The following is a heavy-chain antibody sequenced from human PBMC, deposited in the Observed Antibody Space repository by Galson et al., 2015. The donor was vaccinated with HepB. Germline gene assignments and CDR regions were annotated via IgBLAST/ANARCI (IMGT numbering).Heavy chain of an antibody. D-gene: IGHD3-16*01. CDR2: INPNSGGT. V-gene: IGHV1-2*02. CDR3: ARGTIMITPGPADY. CDR1: GYTFTGYY. J-gene: IGHJ4*02. Sequence: SVTVSCKASGYTFTGYYMHWVRQAPGQGLEWMGWINPNSGGTNYAQKFQGRVTMTRDTSISTAYMELSRLRSDDTAVYYCARGTIMITPGPADYWGQGTLVTVSS.